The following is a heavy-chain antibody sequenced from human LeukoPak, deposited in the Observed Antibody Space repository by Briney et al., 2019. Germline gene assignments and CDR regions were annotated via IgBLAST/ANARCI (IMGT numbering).Heavy chain of an antibody. V-gene: IGHV3-11*01. CDR3: ATDIRAVGDSRYFDY. Sequence: GGSLRLSCAASGFTFSDYYMSWIRQSPGKGLEWLSYISGSGGDKNYADSVKGRFTISRDNAENSLYLQMNSLRIEDTAIYYCATDIRAVGDSRYFDYWGQGVLVTVSS. CDR1: GFTFSDYY. D-gene: IGHD1-26*01. CDR2: ISGSGGDK. J-gene: IGHJ4*02.